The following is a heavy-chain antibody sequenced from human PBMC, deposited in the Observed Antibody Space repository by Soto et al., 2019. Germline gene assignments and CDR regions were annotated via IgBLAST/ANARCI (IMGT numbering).Heavy chain of an antibody. V-gene: IGHV4-59*01. D-gene: IGHD4-17*01. Sequence: PSETLSLTCTVSGGSISSYYLSWIRQPPGKGLEWIGYIYYSGSTNYNPSLKSRVTISVDTSKNQFSLKLSSVTAADTAVYYCARTHDYGDFDYWGQGTTVTVSS. CDR3: ARTHDYGDFDY. CDR1: GGSISSYY. J-gene: IGHJ4*02. CDR2: IYYSGST.